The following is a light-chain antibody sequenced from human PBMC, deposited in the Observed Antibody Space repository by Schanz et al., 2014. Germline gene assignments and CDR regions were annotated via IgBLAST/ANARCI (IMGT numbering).Light chain of an antibody. CDR1: QGVSSTD. J-gene: IGKJ1*01. V-gene: IGKV3-20*01. CDR3: QKYDRAPWA. CDR2: GAS. Sequence: EVVLTQSPGSLSLSPGERGTLSCRASQGVSSTDLAWYQQQPGHPPRLLIYGASSRATGIPDRFSGSGSGTDFTLTINSLQPEDVATYYCQKYDRAPWAFGQGTRVEIK.